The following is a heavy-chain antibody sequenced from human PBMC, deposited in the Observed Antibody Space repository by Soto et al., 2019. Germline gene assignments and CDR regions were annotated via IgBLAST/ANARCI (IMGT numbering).Heavy chain of an antibody. J-gene: IGHJ4*02. CDR2: IYHSGNT. D-gene: IGHD3-10*01. CDR1: GGSISSSNW. V-gene: IGHV4-4*02. Sequence: QVQLQESGPGLVKPSGTLSLTCAVSGGSISSSNWWSWVRQPPGKGLEWIGEIYHSGNTNYNPSLRXPXTXAXXKSRNQFSLNLSSVTAADTAVYYCARRWGEGRVDYWGQGTLVTVSS. CDR3: ARRWGEGRVDY.